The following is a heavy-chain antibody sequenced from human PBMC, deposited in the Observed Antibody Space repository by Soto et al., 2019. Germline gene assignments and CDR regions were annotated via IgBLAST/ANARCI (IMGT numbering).Heavy chain of an antibody. CDR1: GFTFTRYS. J-gene: IGHJ4*02. V-gene: IGHV3-21*06. CDR3: ARESEGLTSNFDY. CDR2: ISSTTNYI. Sequence: GGSLRLSCAASGFTFTRYSMNWVRQAPGKGLEWVSSISSTTNYIYYRDSMKGRFTISRDNAKNSLYLEMNSLRAEDTAVYYCARESEGLTSNFDYWGQGTLVTVS.